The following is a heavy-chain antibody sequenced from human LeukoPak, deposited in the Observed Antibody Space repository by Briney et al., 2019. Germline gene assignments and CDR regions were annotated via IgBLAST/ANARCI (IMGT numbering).Heavy chain of an antibody. D-gene: IGHD3-22*01. CDR1: GFTFSDYA. Sequence: GSLRLSCPVSGFTFSDYAMTWVRQAPGKGLEWVSSIFAGGGAALYADSVRGRFTIFRYDSKSTLFLQMHSLRAEDTAIYYCAKNYYDRRGPYSWVFDYWGQGTLVTVSS. CDR3: AKNYYDRRGPYSWVFDY. CDR2: IFAGGGAA. J-gene: IGHJ4*02. V-gene: IGHV3-23*01.